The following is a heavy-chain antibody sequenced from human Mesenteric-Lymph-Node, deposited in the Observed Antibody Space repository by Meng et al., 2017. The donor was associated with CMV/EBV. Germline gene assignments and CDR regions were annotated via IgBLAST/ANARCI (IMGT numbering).Heavy chain of an antibody. CDR2: ISTTSTYI. D-gene: IGHD3-22*01. V-gene: IGHV3-21*04. Sequence: GESLKISCAASGLTFNIYSMNWVRQAPGKGLEWVSSISTTSTYISYADSVRGRFSISRDNVKNLLYPQMNNLRSEDTAVYYCATLAGQSYYYDSSAYYYPDYWGQGTLVTVSS. CDR3: ATLAGQSYYYDSSAYYYPDY. J-gene: IGHJ4*02. CDR1: GLTFNIYS.